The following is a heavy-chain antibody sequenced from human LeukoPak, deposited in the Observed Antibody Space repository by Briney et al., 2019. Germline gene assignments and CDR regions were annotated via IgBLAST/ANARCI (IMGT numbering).Heavy chain of an antibody. CDR2: ISRRDDYT. J-gene: IGHJ4*02. D-gene: IGHD3-10*01. Sequence: GGSLRLSCAASGFAFSSYAMSWVRQPPGKGLEWVSVISRRDDYTYYADSVKGRYTVSRDNSKNTLYLQMNTLRAEDTAVYYCANDYRSGSFHDFWGQGTLVTVSS. V-gene: IGHV3-23*01. CDR3: ANDYRSGSFHDF. CDR1: GFAFSSYA.